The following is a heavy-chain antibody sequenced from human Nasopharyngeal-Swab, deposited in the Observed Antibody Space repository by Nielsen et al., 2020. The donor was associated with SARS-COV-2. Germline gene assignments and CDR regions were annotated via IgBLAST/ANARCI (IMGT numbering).Heavy chain of an antibody. CDR1: WFSLSTSKVG. J-gene: IGHJ4*02. Sequence: SGSTLVNPSQTLTLTCTFSWFSLSTSKVGVIWVRQLPGTALEWLALLYWDDDNRYNPSLKNRITITRDTSKNQVVLTMTNMDPVDTATYYCVHSTGWRLDYWGQGTLVTVSS. CDR2: LYWDDDN. V-gene: IGHV2-5*02. D-gene: IGHD6-19*01. CDR3: VHSTGWRLDY.